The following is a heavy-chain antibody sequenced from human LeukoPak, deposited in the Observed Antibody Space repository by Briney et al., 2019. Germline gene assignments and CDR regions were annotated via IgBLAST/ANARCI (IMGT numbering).Heavy chain of an antibody. J-gene: IGHJ4*02. Sequence: VGSLRLSCAASGFTFSSYWMSWVRQAPGKGLEWVANIKQDGSEKYYVDSVKGRFTISRDNAKNSLYLQTNSLRAEDTAVYYCARETYGGNSYYFDYWGQGTLVTVSS. CDR1: GFTFSSYW. CDR3: ARETYGGNSYYFDY. CDR2: IKQDGSEK. V-gene: IGHV3-7*01. D-gene: IGHD4-23*01.